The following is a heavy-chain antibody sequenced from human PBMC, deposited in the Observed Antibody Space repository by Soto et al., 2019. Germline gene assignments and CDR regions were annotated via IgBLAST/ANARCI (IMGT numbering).Heavy chain of an antibody. J-gene: IGHJ4*02. D-gene: IGHD5-12*01. CDR2: IKSKTDGGTT. V-gene: IGHV3-15*01. CDR1: GFTFSNAW. CDR3: TTEASIIRYSGYDWGIDY. Sequence: PGGSLRLSCAASGFTFSNAWMSWVRQAPGKGLEWVGRIKSKTDGGTTDYAAPVKGRFTISRDDSKNTLYLQMNSLKTEDTAVYYCTTEASIIRYSGYDWGIDYWGQGTLVTVSS.